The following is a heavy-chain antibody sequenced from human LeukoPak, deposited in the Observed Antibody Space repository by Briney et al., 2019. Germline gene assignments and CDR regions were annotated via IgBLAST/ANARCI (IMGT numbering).Heavy chain of an antibody. CDR3: ARGTYSSSWEGYYFDY. Sequence: SETLSLTCNVSGASISSGRNYWGWIRQSPGKGLEWIASIYYSGNSYYNPSLKSRVTISVDRSKNQFSLKLSSVTAADTAVYYCARGTYSSSWEGYYFDYWGQGTLVTVSS. V-gene: IGHV4-39*07. CDR1: GASISSGRNY. J-gene: IGHJ4*02. D-gene: IGHD6-13*01. CDR2: IYYSGNS.